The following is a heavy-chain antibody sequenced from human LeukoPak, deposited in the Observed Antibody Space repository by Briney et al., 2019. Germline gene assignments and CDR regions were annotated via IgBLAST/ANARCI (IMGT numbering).Heavy chain of an antibody. CDR2: ISYDGSNK. CDR1: GFTFSSYG. V-gene: IGHV3-30*19. Sequence: PGRSLRLSCAASGFTFSSYGMHWVRQAPGKGLEWVAVISYDGSNKYYADSVKGRFTISRDNSKNTLYLQMNSLRAEDTAVYYCARAIVVVDNFDYWGQGTLVTVSS. CDR3: ARAIVVVDNFDY. J-gene: IGHJ4*02. D-gene: IGHD3-22*01.